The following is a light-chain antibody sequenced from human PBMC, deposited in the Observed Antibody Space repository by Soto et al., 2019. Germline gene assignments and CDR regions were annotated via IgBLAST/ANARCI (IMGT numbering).Light chain of an antibody. CDR1: QGISRS. Sequence: IRLTHSPSCLSASMGDRVTITCRASQGISRSLAWYQQKPGQAPKVLIYAASTLQSGVPSRFRGSGSGTEFTRTISSMQSEVFASYHCLQHNTNHRTFGQKTK. J-gene: IGKJ1*01. CDR2: AAS. V-gene: IGKV1-9*01. CDR3: LQHNTNHRT.